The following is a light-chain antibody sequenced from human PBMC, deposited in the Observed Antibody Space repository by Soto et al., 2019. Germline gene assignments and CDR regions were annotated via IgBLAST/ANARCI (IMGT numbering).Light chain of an antibody. V-gene: IGLV1-44*01. CDR3: AAWDGSLNNVL. CDR1: GSSIGTNT. J-gene: IGLJ2*01. CDR2: GNN. Sequence: QAVVTQPPSASGTPGQRVTISCSGSGSSIGTNTVNWYRQLPGTAPKLLIYGNNQRPSGVPDRFSGSKSGTSASLGISGLQSEDEPDYYCAAWDGSLNNVLFGGGTKVTVL.